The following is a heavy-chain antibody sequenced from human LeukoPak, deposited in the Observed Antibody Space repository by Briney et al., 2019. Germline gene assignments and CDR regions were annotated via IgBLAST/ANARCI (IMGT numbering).Heavy chain of an antibody. V-gene: IGHV1-2*02. CDR3: ARDVDWNYVDY. J-gene: IGHJ4*02. Sequence: ASVKVSCKASGYTFTGYYMHWVRQAPGQGLEWMGWINPNSGGTNYAQKFQGRVTMTRDTSISTAYMELGRLRSDDTAVYYCARDVDWNYVDYWGQGTLVAVSS. D-gene: IGHD3-9*01. CDR1: GYTFTGYY. CDR2: INPNSGGT.